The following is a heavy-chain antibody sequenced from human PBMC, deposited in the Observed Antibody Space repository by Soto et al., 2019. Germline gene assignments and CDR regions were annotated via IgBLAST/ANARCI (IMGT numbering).Heavy chain of an antibody. CDR1: GGSFSGYY. CDR3: ARHASSSGPLLDP. CDR2: INHSGST. Sequence: PSETLSLTCAVYGGSFSGYYWSWIRQPPGKGLEWIGEINHSGSTNYNPSLKSRVTISVDTSKNQFSLKLSSVTAADTAVYYCARHASSSGPLLDPWGQGTLVTVSS. J-gene: IGHJ5*02. V-gene: IGHV4-34*01. D-gene: IGHD5-12*01.